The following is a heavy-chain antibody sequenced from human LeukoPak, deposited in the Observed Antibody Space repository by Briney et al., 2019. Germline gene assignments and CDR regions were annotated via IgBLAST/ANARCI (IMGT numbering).Heavy chain of an antibody. CDR1: GGSISSYY. Sequence: SETLSLTCTVSGGSISSYYWSWIRQPPGKGLEWIGNIYDRGSTKYNPSLKGRVTISVDTSKSQFSLRLSSVTAADTAVYYCARGRTFDNWGQGTLVTVSS. CDR2: IYDRGST. CDR3: ARGRTFDN. V-gene: IGHV4-59*01. J-gene: IGHJ4*02.